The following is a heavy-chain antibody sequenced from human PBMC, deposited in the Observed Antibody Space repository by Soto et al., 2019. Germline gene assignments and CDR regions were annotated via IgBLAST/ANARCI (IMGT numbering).Heavy chain of an antibody. Sequence: SETLSVTWTVSGGSISSGDYSWSLVRQSPGKGLEWIGHIYNSGITYYNPSLKSRVVISIDTSRNQFSLRLNSLTAADRAVYFCARGVTVFGLVSRFWFDPWGQGTVVTVSS. D-gene: IGHD3-3*01. V-gene: IGHV4-30-4*01. CDR1: GGSISSGDYS. CDR2: IYNSGIT. J-gene: IGHJ5*02. CDR3: ARGVTVFGLVSRFWFDP.